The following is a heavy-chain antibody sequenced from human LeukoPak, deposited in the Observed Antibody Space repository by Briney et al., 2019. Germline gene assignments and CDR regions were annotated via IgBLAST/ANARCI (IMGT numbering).Heavy chain of an antibody. CDR2: IHTSGST. CDR3: ARPAYSYIFDY. CDR1: GGSISSYY. J-gene: IGHJ4*02. V-gene: IGHV4-4*07. Sequence: PSETLSLTCTVSGGSISSYYWSWIRQPAGKGLEWIGRIHTSGSTNYNPSLKSRVTISVDTSKNQFSLKLSSVTAADTAVYYCARPAYSYIFDYWGQGTLVTVSS. D-gene: IGHD5-18*01.